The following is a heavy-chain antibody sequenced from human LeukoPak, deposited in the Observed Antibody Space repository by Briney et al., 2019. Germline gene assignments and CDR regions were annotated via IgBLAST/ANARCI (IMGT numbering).Heavy chain of an antibody. J-gene: IGHJ4*02. CDR2: MFHSGST. CDR3: ARSLSRGYSGFRVSPFDY. CDR1: GGSFSGYY. D-gene: IGHD5-12*01. Sequence: SEPLSLTCAVYGGSFSGYYWGWIRQPPGKGLEWIGSMFHSGSTYYNPSLKSRVTISVDTSKNHFSLKLNSVTAADTAVYYCARSLSRGYSGFRVSPFDYWGQGTLVTVSS. V-gene: IGHV4-34*12.